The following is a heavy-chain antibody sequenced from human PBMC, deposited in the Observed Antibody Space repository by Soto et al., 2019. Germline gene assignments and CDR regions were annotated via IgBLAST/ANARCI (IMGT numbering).Heavy chain of an antibody. D-gene: IGHD2-15*01. Sequence: ASVKVSCKASAYTFSSYDINWVRQAPGQGLEWMGWMNPNSGNTGYAQNFQGRVTMTTDNSISTAYMELSSLRSEDTAVYYCARGYCSGGSCFKYNYHGMDVWGQGTKVTVSS. V-gene: IGHV1-8*01. CDR2: MNPNSGNT. J-gene: IGHJ6*02. CDR1: AYTFSSYD. CDR3: ARGYCSGGSCFKYNYHGMDV.